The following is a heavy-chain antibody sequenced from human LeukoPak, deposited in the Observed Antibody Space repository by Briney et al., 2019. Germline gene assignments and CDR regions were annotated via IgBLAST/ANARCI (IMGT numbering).Heavy chain of an antibody. V-gene: IGHV3-21*05. CDR1: GFTFSSYG. CDR3: ARERGEDFDWLMGFDY. D-gene: IGHD3-9*01. J-gene: IGHJ4*02. Sequence: GGSLRLSCAASGFTFSSYGMHWVRQAPGKGLEWVSYISSSGSFIYYADSVKGRFTISRDNAKNSLYLQMNSLRAEDTAVYYCARERGEDFDWLMGFDYWGQGTLVTVSS. CDR2: ISSSGSFI.